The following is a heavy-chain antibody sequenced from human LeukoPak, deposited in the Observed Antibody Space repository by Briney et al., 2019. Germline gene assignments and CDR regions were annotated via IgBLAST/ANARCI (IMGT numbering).Heavy chain of an antibody. Sequence: SETLSLTCTVSGGSIGSSSYYWGWIRQPPGKGLEWIGSIYYSGSTYYNPSLKSRVTISVDTSKNQFSLKLSSVTAADTAVYYCARLGAFDIWGQGTMVTVSS. J-gene: IGHJ3*02. V-gene: IGHV4-39*01. CDR3: ARLGAFDI. CDR1: GGSIGSSSYY. CDR2: IYYSGST.